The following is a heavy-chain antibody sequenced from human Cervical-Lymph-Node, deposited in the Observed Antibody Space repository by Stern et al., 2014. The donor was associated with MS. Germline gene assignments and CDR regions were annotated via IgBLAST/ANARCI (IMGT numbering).Heavy chain of an antibody. Sequence: EVQLVESGGDLVQPGGSLRLSCAASGFTFSSHWMHWVRQTPGKGLVWVSRINSDGSSTTYADSVQGRFTISRDNTRNTLYLQMNSLRAEDTAVYYCVRDWRFLDWFGTTDTFDIWGQGTMVTVSS. CDR2: INSDGSST. CDR3: VRDWRFLDWFGTTDTFDI. D-gene: IGHD3/OR15-3a*01. J-gene: IGHJ3*02. CDR1: GFTFSSHW. V-gene: IGHV3-74*01.